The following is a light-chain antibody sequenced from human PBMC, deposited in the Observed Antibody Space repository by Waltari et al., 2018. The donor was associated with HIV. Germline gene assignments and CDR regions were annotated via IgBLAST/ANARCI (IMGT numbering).Light chain of an antibody. Sequence: QSALTQPRSVSGSPGQSVSISCTGTSSAVGAYDYVSWYQQHPGTAPKLMIFDVSKRPSGVPDRFSGSKSDNTASLTISGLQAEDEADYYCCSYAGSDTFVLFGGGTKLTIL. CDR1: SSAVGAYDY. CDR3: CSYAGSDTFVL. CDR2: DVS. V-gene: IGLV2-11*01. J-gene: IGLJ2*01.